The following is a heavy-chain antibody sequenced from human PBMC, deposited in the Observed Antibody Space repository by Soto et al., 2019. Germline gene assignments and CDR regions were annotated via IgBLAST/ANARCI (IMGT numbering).Heavy chain of an antibody. Sequence: ASVKVSCKASGGTFSSYTISWVRQAPGQGLEWMGRIIPILGIANYAQKFQGRVTITADKSTSTAYMELSSLRSEDTAVYYCARTRRYYYDSSGYQEPHDAFDIWGQGTMVTVSS. J-gene: IGHJ3*02. V-gene: IGHV1-69*02. CDR2: IIPILGIA. CDR1: GGTFSSYT. D-gene: IGHD3-22*01. CDR3: ARTRRYYYDSSGYQEPHDAFDI.